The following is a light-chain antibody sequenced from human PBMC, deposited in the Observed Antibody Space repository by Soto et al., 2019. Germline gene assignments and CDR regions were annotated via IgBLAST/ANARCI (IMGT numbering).Light chain of an antibody. CDR2: NTS. J-gene: IGKJ3*01. CDR3: QHYGGSFI. V-gene: IGKV3-20*01. CDR1: QSINSKS. Sequence: IVLTQSPGTLSLSPGEGATVSCRVSQSINSKSLVWYQRKFGQAPRLLIYNTSSRATGIPDRFSGSGSGTDFTLSISRLEPEEFAVYYCQHYGGSFIFGPGTKVDFK.